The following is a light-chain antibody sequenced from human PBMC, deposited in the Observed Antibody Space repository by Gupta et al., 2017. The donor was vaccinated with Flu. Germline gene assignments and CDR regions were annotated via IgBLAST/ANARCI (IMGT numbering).Light chain of an antibody. J-gene: IGLJ3*02. V-gene: IGLV3-21*01. CDR1: SIGSDN. CDR3: QVSDTSTDNLL. CDR2: YDD. Sequence: GQTDTSAGAGDSIGSDNFHWYHQKPAQDPVLLMYYDDCRPSGIPERFSGSNSGNNATTPTSRVEAGEEADDYCQVSDTSTDNLLFGGGTMLTVL.